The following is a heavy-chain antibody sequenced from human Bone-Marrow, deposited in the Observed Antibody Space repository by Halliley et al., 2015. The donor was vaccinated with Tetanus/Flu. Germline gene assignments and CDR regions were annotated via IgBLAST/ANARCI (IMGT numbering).Heavy chain of an antibody. D-gene: IGHD2-2*01. CDR2: IHYAGNT. CDR3: ARGTGWMPDD. Sequence: TLSLTCSVSGDSVSGYYLNWIRQPPGKGLEWIGHIHYAGNTNYNPSLKSRVTISVDTSKNQFSLNLNSMTAADTAVYYCARGTGWMPDDWGQGTLVTVSS. J-gene: IGHJ4*02. V-gene: IGHV4-59*02. CDR1: GDSVSGYY.